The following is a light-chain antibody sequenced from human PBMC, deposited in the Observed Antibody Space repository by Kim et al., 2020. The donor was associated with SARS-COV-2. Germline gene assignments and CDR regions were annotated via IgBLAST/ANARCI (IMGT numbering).Light chain of an antibody. V-gene: IGKV3D-7*01. CDR2: GAS. J-gene: IGKJ4*01. CDR3: QQDYNLLT. Sequence: PGERVTLSCRASQSVSSSYLTWYQQKPGQAPRLLIYGASTRATGIPARFSGSGSGTDFILTISSLQPEEFAVYYCQQDYNLLTFGGGTKVDIK. CDR1: QSVSSSY.